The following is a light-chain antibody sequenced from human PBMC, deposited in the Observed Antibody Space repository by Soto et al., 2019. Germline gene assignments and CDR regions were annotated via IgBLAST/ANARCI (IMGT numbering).Light chain of an antibody. Sequence: EMVLTQSPATLSLSPGERVTLSCRASQSVSNSLVWYQQKAGQAPRLLIYGISYRATGVPARFSGSGSGTAFPLTISSLELEDLAIYYCHQGSDWPPRYTFGQGTKLEI. CDR3: HQGSDWPPRYT. J-gene: IGKJ2*01. V-gene: IGKV3-11*01. CDR1: QSVSNS. CDR2: GIS.